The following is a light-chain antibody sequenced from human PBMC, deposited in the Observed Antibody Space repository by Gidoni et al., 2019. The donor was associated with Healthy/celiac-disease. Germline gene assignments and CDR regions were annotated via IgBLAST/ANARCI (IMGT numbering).Light chain of an antibody. CDR2: DVS. V-gene: IGLV2-14*01. J-gene: IGLJ1*01. CDR3: SSYTSSSPF. CDR1: SSDVGGYNY. Sequence: QSALTQPAYVSGSPGQSITISCTGTSSDVGGYNYVSWYQQHPGKAPKLMIYDVSNRPSGVSNRFSGSKSGNTASLTISGLQAEDEADYYCSSYTSSSPFFGTGTKVTVL.